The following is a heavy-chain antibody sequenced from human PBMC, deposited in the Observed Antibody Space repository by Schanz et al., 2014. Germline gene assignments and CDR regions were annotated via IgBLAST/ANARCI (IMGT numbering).Heavy chain of an antibody. Sequence: VHLEESGGGVVQPGRSLRLSCAASGFTFHTYDMHWVRQAPGKGLEWVAQISHDGHRDFYADSVKGRFTVSRDNTWKTLSLQMNSLRSDDTAIYHCARENSSGYSPAVTYYIDVWGKGTTVTVSS. D-gene: IGHD3-22*01. CDR2: ISHDGHRD. CDR1: GFTFHTYD. J-gene: IGHJ6*03. CDR3: ARENSSGYSPAVTYYIDV. V-gene: IGHV3-30-3*01.